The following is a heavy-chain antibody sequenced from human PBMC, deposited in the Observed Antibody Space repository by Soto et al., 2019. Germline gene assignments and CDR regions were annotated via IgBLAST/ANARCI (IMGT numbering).Heavy chain of an antibody. CDR3: ARDSYDFWSGYQTDWYFDL. D-gene: IGHD3-3*01. V-gene: IGHV3-30-3*01. Sequence: QVQLVESGGGVVQPGRSLRLSCAASGFTFSSYAMHWVRQAPGKGLEWVAVISYDGSNKYYADSVKGRFTISRDNSKNTLYLQRNSLRAEDTAVYYCARDSYDFWSGYQTDWYFDLWGRGTLVTVSS. CDR1: GFTFSSYA. CDR2: ISYDGSNK. J-gene: IGHJ2*01.